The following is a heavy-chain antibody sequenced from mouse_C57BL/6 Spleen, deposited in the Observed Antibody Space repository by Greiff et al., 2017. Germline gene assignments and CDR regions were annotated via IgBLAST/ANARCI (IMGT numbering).Heavy chain of an antibody. CDR3: ARMLYYYGSSYGYAMDY. V-gene: IGHV2-2*01. Sequence: VQLKESGPGLVQPSQSLSITCTVSGFSLTSYGVHWVRQSPGKGLEWLGVIWSGGSTDYNAAFISRLSISKDNSKSQVFFKMNSLQADDTAIYYCARMLYYYGSSYGYAMDYWGQGTSVTVSS. CDR1: GFSLTSYG. D-gene: IGHD1-1*01. J-gene: IGHJ4*01. CDR2: IWSGGST.